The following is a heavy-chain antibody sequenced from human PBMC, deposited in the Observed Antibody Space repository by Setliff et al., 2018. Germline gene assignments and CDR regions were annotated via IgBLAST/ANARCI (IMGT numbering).Heavy chain of an antibody. CDR2: IYYTGDS. CDR1: GGSLRGNAIF. D-gene: IGHD3-10*01. V-gene: IGHV4-39*01. Sequence: SETLSLTCTVSGGSLRGNAIFWGWIRQPPGKGLEWIGSIYYTGDSYYNPSLKSRVTMSVDTSRNQFSLHLISVTAADTAVYYCARHVGTRSRGYNYYYYFMDVWGKGTTVTVSS. J-gene: IGHJ6*03. CDR3: ARHVGTRSRGYNYYYYFMDV.